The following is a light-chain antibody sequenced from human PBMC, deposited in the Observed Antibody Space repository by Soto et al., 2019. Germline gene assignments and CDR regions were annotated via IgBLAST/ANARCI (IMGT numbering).Light chain of an antibody. J-gene: IGKJ1*01. V-gene: IGKV3-15*01. Sequence: EIVMTQSPATLAVSPGERATLSCRASQSVSINLDWYQQKPGQAPRLLIYGASTRATGIPARFSGSGSGKEFTLPISSLQSEDFAVYYCQQYNNWTLWTFDKGTKVEIK. CDR1: QSVSIN. CDR2: GAS. CDR3: QQYNNWTLWT.